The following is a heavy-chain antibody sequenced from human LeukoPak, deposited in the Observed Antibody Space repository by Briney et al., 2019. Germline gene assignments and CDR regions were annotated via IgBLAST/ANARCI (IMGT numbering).Heavy chain of an antibody. V-gene: IGHV3-33*06. Sequence: GRSLRLSCAASGFTFSSYGMHWVRQAPGKGLEWVAVIWYDGSNKYYADSVKGRFTISRDNSKNTLYLQMNSLRAEDTAVYYCAKGGLTGYYFDYWGQGTLVTVSS. J-gene: IGHJ4*02. D-gene: IGHD1-20*01. CDR2: IWYDGSNK. CDR3: AKGGLTGYYFDY. CDR1: GFTFSSYG.